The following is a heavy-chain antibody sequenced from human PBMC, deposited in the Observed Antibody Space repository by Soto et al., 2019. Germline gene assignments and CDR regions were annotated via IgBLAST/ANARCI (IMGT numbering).Heavy chain of an antibody. D-gene: IGHD3-22*01. CDR2: IFYSGNT. V-gene: IGHV4-30-4*01. CDR3: ARAPHYYDINGLKPRAFDM. J-gene: IGHJ3*02. CDR1: GGSISNGDYY. Sequence: SETLSLTCTVAGGSISNGDYYWIWIRQPPGTGLEWIGYIFYSGNTYYSPSLKSRLSISLDTSKNQFSLKLSSVTAADTAVYYCARAPHYYDINGLKPRAFDMWGQGTTVTVSS.